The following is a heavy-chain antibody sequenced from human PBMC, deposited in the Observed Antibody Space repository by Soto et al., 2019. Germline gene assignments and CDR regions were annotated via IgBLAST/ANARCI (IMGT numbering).Heavy chain of an antibody. V-gene: IGHV3-43*01. J-gene: IGHJ4*02. CDR2: ITWDGDST. CDR3: AKDLSDSSWSRGLDY. Sequence: GGSLRLSCAVSGFKFDDYAMHWVRQVPGKGLEWVSLITWDGDSTYYADSVKGRFTISRDNSKNSLYLQMNRLTPEDTALYYCAKDLSDSSWSRGLDYWGQGTLVTVSS. D-gene: IGHD6-13*01. CDR1: GFKFDDYA.